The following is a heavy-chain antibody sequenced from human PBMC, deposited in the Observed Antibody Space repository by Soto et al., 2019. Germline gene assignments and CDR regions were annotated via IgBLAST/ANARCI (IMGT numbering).Heavy chain of an antibody. CDR3: TAEMRHSRGWNGAFAI. CDR2: IKSETGGGTA. CDR1: GFTFSSYA. J-gene: IGHJ3*02. Sequence: GGSLRLSCAASGFTFSSYAMHWVRQAPGKGLEWVGRIKSETGGGTADYAAPVKDRLTISRDDSKTTLYLHMNSLQPEDTAGYYCTAEMRHSRGWNGAFAIWGQVTMVTVSS. D-gene: IGHD6-19*01. V-gene: IGHV3-15*01.